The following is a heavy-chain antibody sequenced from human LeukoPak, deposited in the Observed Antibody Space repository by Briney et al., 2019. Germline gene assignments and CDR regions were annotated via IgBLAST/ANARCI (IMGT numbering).Heavy chain of an antibody. V-gene: IGHV3-30*02. CDR1: GFTFSSYG. CDR3: AKNQMRNWFGP. J-gene: IGHJ5*02. D-gene: IGHD5-24*01. CDR2: IRYDGSNK. Sequence: GGSLRLSCAASGFTFSSYGMHWLRQSPGKGLEWVAFIRYDGSNKYYADSMKGRFTISRDNSKNSLYLQMNGLRTEDTAVYYCAKNQMRNWFGPWGQGTLVTVSS.